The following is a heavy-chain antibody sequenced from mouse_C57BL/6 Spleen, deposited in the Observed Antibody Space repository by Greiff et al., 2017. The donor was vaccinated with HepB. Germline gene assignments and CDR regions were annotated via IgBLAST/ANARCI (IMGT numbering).Heavy chain of an antibody. V-gene: IGHV5-4*03. Sequence: EVKLMESGGGLVKPGGSLKLSCAASGFTFSSYAMSWVRQTPEKRLEWVATISDGGSYTYYPDNVKGRFTISRDNAKNNLYLQMSHLKSEDTAMYYCARGSARGYFDYWGQGTTLTVSS. CDR1: GFTFSSYA. CDR2: ISDGGSYT. J-gene: IGHJ2*01. CDR3: ARGSARGYFDY. D-gene: IGHD3-2*02.